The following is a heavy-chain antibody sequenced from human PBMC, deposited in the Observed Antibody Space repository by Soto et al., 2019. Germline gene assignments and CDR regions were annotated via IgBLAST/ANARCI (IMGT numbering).Heavy chain of an antibody. D-gene: IGHD5-12*01. Sequence: QLQLQESGSGLVKPSQTLSLTCAVSGGSLTSGGYSWGWIRKPPGTGLEWIGYIYHSGSTYYNPSLKSRVTISVDRSKNHFSLTLSSVTAADTAVYYCAAVGGLPRYYWGQGTLVTVSA. CDR1: GGSLTSGGYS. V-gene: IGHV4-30-2*01. CDR3: AAVGGLPRYY. CDR2: IYHSGST. J-gene: IGHJ4*02.